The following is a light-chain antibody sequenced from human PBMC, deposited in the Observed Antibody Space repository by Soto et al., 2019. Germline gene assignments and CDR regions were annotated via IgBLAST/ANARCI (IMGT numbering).Light chain of an antibody. CDR3: TSYAGSSNLV. J-gene: IGLJ3*02. Sequence: QSALTQPPSASGSPVQSVTISCTGTSRDIGGYNYVSWYQQHPGKAPKLIIYEVSNRPSGVPSRFSGSKSGNTASLTVSVLQAEDEADYNCTSYAGSSNLVFGGGTKVTVL. CDR2: EVS. V-gene: IGLV2-8*01. CDR1: SRDIGGYNY.